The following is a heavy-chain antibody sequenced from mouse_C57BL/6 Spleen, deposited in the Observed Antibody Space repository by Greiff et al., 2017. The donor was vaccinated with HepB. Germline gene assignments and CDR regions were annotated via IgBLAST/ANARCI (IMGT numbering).Heavy chain of an antibody. CDR3: ARSDYYAMDH. CDR2: IYPGDGDT. CDR1: GYAFSSSW. V-gene: IGHV1-82*01. Sequence: QVQLQQSGPELVKPGASVKISCKASGYAFSSSWMNWVKQRPGKGLEWIGRIYPGDGDTNYNGKFKGKATLTADKSSSTAYMQLSSLTSEDSAVYFCARSDYYAMDHWGQGTSVTVSS. J-gene: IGHJ4*01.